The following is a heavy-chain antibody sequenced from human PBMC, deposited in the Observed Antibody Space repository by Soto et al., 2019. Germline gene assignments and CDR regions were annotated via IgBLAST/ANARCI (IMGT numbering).Heavy chain of an antibody. D-gene: IGHD3-16*01. J-gene: IGHJ4*02. CDR1: NFSISSGYY. Sequence: SETLSLPCTVSNFSISSGYYWGWIRQPPGKGLEWIATIYHTGHTYYNPSLKSRVTISVDTSENQFSLKLRSVTAADTAFYYCARVTGEYRLPGSLDFDFWGQGARVTVSS. CDR3: ARVTGEYRLPGSLDFDF. CDR2: IYHTGHT. V-gene: IGHV4-38-2*02.